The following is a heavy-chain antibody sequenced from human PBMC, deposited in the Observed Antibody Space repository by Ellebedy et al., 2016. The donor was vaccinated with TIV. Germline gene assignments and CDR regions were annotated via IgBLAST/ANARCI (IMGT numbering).Heavy chain of an antibody. CDR2: ITNSGAGT. J-gene: IGHJ4*02. V-gene: IGHV3-23*01. CDR3: RAYGSGSRRAFEH. D-gene: IGHD3-10*01. CDR1: GFTFSDYD. Sequence: GESLKISCAASGFTFSDYDMSWVRQAPGKGPAWVSAITNSGAGTYYGNSVKGRFTISRDNSKNTVYLQMNSLRAEDTALYDCRAYGSGSRRAFEHWGQGTLVTVSS.